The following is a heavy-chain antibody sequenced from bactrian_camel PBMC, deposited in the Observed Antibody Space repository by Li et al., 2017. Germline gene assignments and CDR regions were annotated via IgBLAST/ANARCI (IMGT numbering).Heavy chain of an antibody. CDR2: SSSGALSL. Sequence: QLVESGGGSVQSGGSLRLSCAASGFTFSSYWMYWIRQSPGKGLEWVSSSSSGALSLVYADSVKGRFTISQDNRNTMVYLQMNSLQPEDTAVYYCAADFPATGSPLTDCSSKYGRNYWGQGTQVTVS. D-gene: IGHD3*01. J-gene: IGHJ4*01. V-gene: IGHV3S25*01. CDR3: AADFPATGSPLTDCSSKYGRNY. CDR1: GFTFSSYW.